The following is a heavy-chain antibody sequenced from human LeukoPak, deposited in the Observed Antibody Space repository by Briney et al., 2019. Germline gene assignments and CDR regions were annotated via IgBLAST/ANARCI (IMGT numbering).Heavy chain of an antibody. CDR2: IIPIFGTA. CDR3: ARATAMVMNTVTTFDY. Sequence: SVKVSCKASGGTFSTYAISWVRQAPGQGLEWMGRIIPIFGTANYAQKFQGRVTITTDESTSTGYMELSSLKSEDTAVYYCARATAMVMNTVTTFDYWGQGTLVTVSS. J-gene: IGHJ4*02. D-gene: IGHD4-17*01. CDR1: GGTFSTYA. V-gene: IGHV1-69*05.